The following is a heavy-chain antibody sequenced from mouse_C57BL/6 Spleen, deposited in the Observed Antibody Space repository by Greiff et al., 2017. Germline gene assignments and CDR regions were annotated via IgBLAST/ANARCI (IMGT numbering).Heavy chain of an antibody. D-gene: IGHD2-1*01. Sequence: VQLQQPGAELVKPGASVKLSCKASGYTFTSYWMQWVKQRPGQGLEWIGEIDPSDSYTNYNQKFKGKATLTVDTSSSTAYMQLSSLTSEDSAVYYCARRGKSAMDYWGQGTSVTVSS. CDR2: IDPSDSYT. J-gene: IGHJ4*01. CDR1: GYTFTSYW. V-gene: IGHV1-50*01. CDR3: ARRGKSAMDY.